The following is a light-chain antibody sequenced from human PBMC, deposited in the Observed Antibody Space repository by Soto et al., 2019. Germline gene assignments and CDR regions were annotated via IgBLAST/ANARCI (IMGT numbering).Light chain of an antibody. Sequence: EIVLTQSPGTLSLSPGERATLSCRASRSLSSSYVVWYQQKPGQAPRLLIYAASRRATGIPDRFSGSGSATEYTLTISRLEAEGFAVYYCQQQGTFGQGTRLEIK. CDR3: QQQGT. J-gene: IGKJ2*01. CDR1: RSLSSSY. CDR2: AAS. V-gene: IGKV3-20*01.